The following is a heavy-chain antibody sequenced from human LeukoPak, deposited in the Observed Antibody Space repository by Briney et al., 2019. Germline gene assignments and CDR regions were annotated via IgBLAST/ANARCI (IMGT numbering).Heavy chain of an antibody. CDR3: ARVDPGQRTYYFDY. CDR2: INTGNSNT. V-gene: IGHV1-3*03. D-gene: IGHD3/OR15-3a*01. CDR1: GYTFTSYA. J-gene: IGHJ4*02. Sequence: ASVKVSCKASGYTFTSYAMHWVRQAPGQSLEWMGWINTGNSNTKYSQEFQGRVTITRDTSASTAYMELSSLRAEDTAVYYCARVDPGQRTYYFDYWGQGTLVTVSS.